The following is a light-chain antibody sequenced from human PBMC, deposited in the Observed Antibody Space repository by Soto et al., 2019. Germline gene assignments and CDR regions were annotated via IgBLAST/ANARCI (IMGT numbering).Light chain of an antibody. CDR2: EVS. J-gene: IGLJ1*01. Sequence: SVLTQPASVSGSPGQTITISCTGTSSDVGGYAYVSWYQQYPGKVPKLVISEVSNRPSGVSNRFSGSKSGNTASLTISGLQAEDEADYYCSSYTSSSTPSVFGTGTKVTV. CDR3: SSYTSSSTPSV. V-gene: IGLV2-14*01. CDR1: SSDVGGYAY.